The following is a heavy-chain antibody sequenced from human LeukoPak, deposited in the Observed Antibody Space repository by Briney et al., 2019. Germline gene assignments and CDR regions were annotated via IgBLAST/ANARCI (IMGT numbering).Heavy chain of an antibody. Sequence: SETLSLTCTVSGGSISSGGYYWSWIRQHPGKGLEWIGYIYYSGSTYYNPSLKSRVTISVDTSKNQFSLKLSSVTAADTAVYYCASDAQCRGHWVDPWGQGTLVTVAS. CDR3: ASDAQCRGHWVDP. CDR2: IYYSGST. V-gene: IGHV4-31*03. J-gene: IGHJ5*02. CDR1: GGSISSGGYY.